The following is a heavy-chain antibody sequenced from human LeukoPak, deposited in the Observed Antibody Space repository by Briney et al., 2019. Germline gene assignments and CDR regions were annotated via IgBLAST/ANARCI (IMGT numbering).Heavy chain of an antibody. D-gene: IGHD3-9*01. V-gene: IGHV3-33*01. CDR1: GFTFSSYG. Sequence: GGSLRLSCAASGFTFSSYGMHWVRQAPGKGLEWVAVIWYDGGNKYYADSVKGRFTISRDNSKNTLYLQMNSLRAEDTAVYYCARGPPRGYFDWYNWFDPWGQGTLVTVSS. CDR2: IWYDGGNK. J-gene: IGHJ5*02. CDR3: ARGPPRGYFDWYNWFDP.